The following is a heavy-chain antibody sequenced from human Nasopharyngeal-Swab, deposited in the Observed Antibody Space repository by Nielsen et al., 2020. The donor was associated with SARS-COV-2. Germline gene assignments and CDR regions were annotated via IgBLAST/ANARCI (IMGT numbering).Heavy chain of an antibody. J-gene: IGHJ4*02. V-gene: IGHV1-69*06. Sequence: SVKVSCKASGGTFSSYAISWVRQVPGQGLEWMGGIIPIFGTANYAQKFQGRVTITADKSTSTAYMELSSLRSEDTAVYYCARNPVDYDYVWGSYRYRTFDYWGQGTLVTVSS. CDR2: IIPIFGTA. CDR1: GGTFSSYA. D-gene: IGHD3-16*02. CDR3: ARNPVDYDYVWGSYRYRTFDY.